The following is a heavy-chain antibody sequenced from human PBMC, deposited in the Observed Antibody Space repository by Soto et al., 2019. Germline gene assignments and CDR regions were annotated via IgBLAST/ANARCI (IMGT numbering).Heavy chain of an antibody. CDR2: ISRSSTGI. CDR3: ARAVTWGLDV. Sequence: EVQLVESGGGLVQPGGSLRLSCAASGFTFSLYSMSWVRQAPGKGLGGVSYISRSSTGIHYADSVKGRFTISRDDATNSMHLQMNSLRDGDTAVYYCARAVTWGLDVWGQGTTVSISS. J-gene: IGHJ6*02. CDR1: GFTFSLYS. D-gene: IGHD3-10*01. V-gene: IGHV3-48*02.